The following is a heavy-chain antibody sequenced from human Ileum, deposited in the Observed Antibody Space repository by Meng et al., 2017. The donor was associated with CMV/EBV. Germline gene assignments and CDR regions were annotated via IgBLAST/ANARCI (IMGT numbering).Heavy chain of an antibody. V-gene: IGHV3-23*03. CDR3: AKPNWGYGMDF. D-gene: IGHD7-27*01. CDR1: GFTFSSYA. J-gene: IGHJ6*02. Sequence: GSLRLSCAAPGFTFSSYAMSWVRQAPGKGLEWVSVVYSGGSSTYYADSVKGRFTISRENSKNTLYLQMNSLRAEDKAVYYCAKPNWGYGMDFWGQGTMVTVSS. CDR2: VYSGGSST.